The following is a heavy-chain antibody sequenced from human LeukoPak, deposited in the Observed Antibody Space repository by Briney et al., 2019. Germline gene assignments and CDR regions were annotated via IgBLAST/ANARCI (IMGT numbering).Heavy chain of an antibody. CDR2: IYPGDSDT. CDR3: ARVGDYGDTTGGFDY. V-gene: IGHV5-51*01. D-gene: IGHD4/OR15-4a*01. Sequence: GESLQISCKGSGYSFTSYWIGWVRQMPGKGLEWMGIIYPGDSDTRYSPSFQGQVTMSADKSISTAYLQWSSLKASDTAVYYCARVGDYGDTTGGFDYWGQGTLVSVSS. CDR1: GYSFTSYW. J-gene: IGHJ4*02.